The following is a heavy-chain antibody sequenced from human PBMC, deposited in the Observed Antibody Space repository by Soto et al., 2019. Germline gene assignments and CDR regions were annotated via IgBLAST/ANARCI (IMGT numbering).Heavy chain of an antibody. J-gene: IGHJ6*02. Sequence: EVQLVASGGGLVQPGGSLRLSCAASGFTFSTYDMHWVRQDTGKGLEWVSLIGTAGDTYYPDSVKGRFTISRENAKNSLYLQMNSLRAGYTAVYFCARDGGYYGLDVWGQGTTVTVSS. CDR3: ARDGGYYGLDV. CDR1: GFTFSTYD. D-gene: IGHD3-10*01. V-gene: IGHV3-13*01. CDR2: IGTAGDT.